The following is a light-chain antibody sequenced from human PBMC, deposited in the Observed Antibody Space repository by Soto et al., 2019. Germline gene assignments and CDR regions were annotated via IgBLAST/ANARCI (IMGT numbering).Light chain of an antibody. CDR3: QQYDSSPLT. V-gene: IGKV3-20*01. J-gene: IGKJ4*01. CDR2: GAS. CDR1: QRVSSSY. Sequence: EIVLTQSPGTLSLSPGERATLSCRASQRVSSSYLAWYQQNPGQAPRLLIYGASSRATGIPDRFSGSGSGTDFTLTISRLEPEDFAVYYWQQYDSSPLTFGGGTKVEIK.